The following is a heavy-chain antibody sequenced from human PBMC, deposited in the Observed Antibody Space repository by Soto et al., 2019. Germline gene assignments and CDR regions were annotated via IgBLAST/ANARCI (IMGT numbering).Heavy chain of an antibody. Sequence: QVQLVQSGAEVKKPGSSVKVSCKASGGTFSSYAISWVRQAPGQGLEWMGGIIPIFGTANYAQKFQGRVTITADESTSTAYMELSSRRAEDTAVYYCERAPGTGTNWNYYYGMDVWGQGTTVTVSS. V-gene: IGHV1-69*01. CDR1: GGTFSSYA. CDR3: ERAPGTGTNWNYYYGMDV. J-gene: IGHJ6*02. D-gene: IGHD1-1*01. CDR2: IIPIFGTA.